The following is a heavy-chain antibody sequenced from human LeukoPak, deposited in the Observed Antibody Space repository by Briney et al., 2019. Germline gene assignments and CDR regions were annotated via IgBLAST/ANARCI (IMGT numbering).Heavy chain of an antibody. CDR1: GFTFDDYA. Sequence: PGGYLRLSCAASGFTFDDYAMHWVRPAPGKGLEWVSGISWNSGSIGYADSVKGRFTISRDNAKNSLYLQMNSLRAEDTALYYCAKDMDSLGYYDSGGDAFDIWGQGTMVTVSS. CDR2: ISWNSGSI. CDR3: AKDMDSLGYYDSGGDAFDI. V-gene: IGHV3-9*01. D-gene: IGHD3-22*01. J-gene: IGHJ3*02.